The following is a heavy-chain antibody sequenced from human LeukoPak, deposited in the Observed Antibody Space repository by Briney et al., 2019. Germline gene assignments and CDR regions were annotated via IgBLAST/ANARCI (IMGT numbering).Heavy chain of an antibody. CDR2: TLSEIDGGTT. CDR3: TTDEDWNYARKDV. CDR1: GFTFNYAW. D-gene: IGHD1-7*01. Sequence: GGSLRLSCAASGFTFNYAWMSWVRQVPGKGLEWVGQTLSEIDGGTTDYAAPVKGRFTISRGDSKSTLYLQMNSLKIEDTAVYYCTTDEDWNYARKDVWGQGATVIVSS. V-gene: IGHV3-15*01. J-gene: IGHJ6*02.